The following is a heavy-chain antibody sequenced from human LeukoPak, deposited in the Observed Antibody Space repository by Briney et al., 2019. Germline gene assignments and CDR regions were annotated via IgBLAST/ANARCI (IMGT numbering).Heavy chain of an antibody. Sequence: RASVKVPCKASGYTFTSYGISWVRQAPGQGLEWMGWISAYNGNTNYAQKLQGRVTMTTDTSTSTAYMELRSLRSDDTAVYYCAREDYYYDSSGPGWFDPWGQGTLVTVSS. V-gene: IGHV1-18*01. CDR1: GYTFTSYG. CDR3: AREDYYYDSSGPGWFDP. D-gene: IGHD3-22*01. CDR2: ISAYNGNT. J-gene: IGHJ5*02.